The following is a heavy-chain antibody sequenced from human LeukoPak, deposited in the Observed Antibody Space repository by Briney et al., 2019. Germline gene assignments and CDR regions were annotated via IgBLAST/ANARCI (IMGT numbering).Heavy chain of an antibody. V-gene: IGHV3-21*01. CDR3: ASLGSGWYRDY. CDR2: ISSSSSYI. CDR1: GFTFSSYS. Sequence: GGSLRLSCAASGFTFSSYSMNWVCQAPGKGLEWVSSISSSSSYIYYADSVKGRFTISRDNAKNSLYLQMNSLRAEDTAVYYCASLGSGWYRDYWGQGTLVTVSS. D-gene: IGHD6-19*01. J-gene: IGHJ4*02.